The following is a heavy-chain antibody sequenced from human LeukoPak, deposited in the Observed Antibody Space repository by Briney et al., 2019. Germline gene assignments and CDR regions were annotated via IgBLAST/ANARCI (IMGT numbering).Heavy chain of an antibody. Sequence: PGGSLRLSCAASGFTFSSYWMHWVRQAPGKGLVWVSRINTDGSSTSYADSVKGRFTISRDNAKNTLYLQMNSLRAEDTAVYYCARGRFIRGIAARPSAFDIWGQGTMVTVSS. CDR2: INTDGSST. V-gene: IGHV3-74*01. J-gene: IGHJ3*02. CDR3: ARGRFIRGIAARPSAFDI. D-gene: IGHD6-6*01. CDR1: GFTFSSYW.